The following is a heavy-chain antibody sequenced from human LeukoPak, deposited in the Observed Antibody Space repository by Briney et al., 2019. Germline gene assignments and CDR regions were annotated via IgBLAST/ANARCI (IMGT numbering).Heavy chain of an antibody. CDR1: GYTFTSYG. CDR3: ARDFRLTGDCDY. J-gene: IGHJ4*02. Sequence: ASVKVSCKASGYTFTSYGINWVRQAPGQGLEWMGWINPNSGGTNYAQKLQGRVTMTRDTSISTAYMELSGLRSDDTAVYYCARDFRLTGDCDYWGQGTLVTVSS. V-gene: IGHV1-2*02. CDR2: INPNSGGT. D-gene: IGHD1-1*01.